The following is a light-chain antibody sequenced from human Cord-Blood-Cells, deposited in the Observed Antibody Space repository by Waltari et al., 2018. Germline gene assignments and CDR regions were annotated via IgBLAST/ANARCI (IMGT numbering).Light chain of an antibody. CDR2: DVS. CDR3: SSYTSSSTYV. CDR1: SSNVGGYTY. V-gene: IGLV2-14*01. J-gene: IGLJ1*01. Sequence: QSALPQPASVSGSPGPPLTISCPGTSSNVGGYTYFPWYQQHPGKAPKLMIYDVSNRPSGVSNRFSGSKSGNTASLTISGLQAEDEADYYCSSYTSSSTYVFGTGTKVTVL.